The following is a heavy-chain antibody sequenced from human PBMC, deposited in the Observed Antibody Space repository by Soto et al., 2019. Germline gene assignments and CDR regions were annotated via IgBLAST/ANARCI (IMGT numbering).Heavy chain of an antibody. Sequence: SETLSLTCTVSGGSISSYYWSWIRQPPGKGLEWIGYIYYSGSTNYNPSLKSRVTISVDTSKNQFSLKLSSVTAADTAVYYCARDSGVYDYGGRKGYFDYWGQGTLVTVSS. J-gene: IGHJ4*02. CDR3: ARDSGVYDYGGRKGYFDY. CDR2: IYYSGST. D-gene: IGHD4-17*01. V-gene: IGHV4-59*01. CDR1: GGSISSYY.